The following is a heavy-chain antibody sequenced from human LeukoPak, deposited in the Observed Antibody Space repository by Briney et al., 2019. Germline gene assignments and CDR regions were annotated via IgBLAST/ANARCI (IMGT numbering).Heavy chain of an antibody. CDR1: GFTFSSYW. Sequence: GGSLRLSCAASGFTFSSYWMSWVRQAPGKGLEWVANIKQDGSEKYYVDSVKGRFTISRDNAKNSLYLQMNSLRAEDTAVYYCARDLSGSYYDLWSGYRHYYYGMDVWGQGTTVTVSS. CDR3: ARDLSGSYYDLWSGYRHYYYGMDV. D-gene: IGHD3-3*01. CDR2: IKQDGSEK. J-gene: IGHJ6*02. V-gene: IGHV3-7*01.